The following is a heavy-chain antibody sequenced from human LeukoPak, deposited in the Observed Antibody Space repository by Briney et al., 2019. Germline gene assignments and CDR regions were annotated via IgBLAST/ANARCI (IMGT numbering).Heavy chain of an antibody. Sequence: ASVKVSCKASGYTFTSYYMHWVRQAPGQGLEWMGIINPSGGSTSYAQKFQGRVTITRDTSASTAYMELSSLRSEDTAMYYCARFLGGSYGMDVWGQGTTVTVSS. CDR1: GYTFTSYY. CDR3: ARFLGGSYGMDV. CDR2: INPSGGST. D-gene: IGHD1-26*01. V-gene: IGHV1-46*01. J-gene: IGHJ6*02.